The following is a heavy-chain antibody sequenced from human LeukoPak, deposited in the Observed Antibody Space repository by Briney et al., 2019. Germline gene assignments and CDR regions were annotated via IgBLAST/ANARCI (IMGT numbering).Heavy chain of an antibody. J-gene: IGHJ4*02. CDR1: GYTFTGYY. CDR2: INPNSGGT. D-gene: IGHD5-12*01. Sequence: ASVKVSCKASGYTFTGYYIHWVRQAPGQGLDWMGRINPNSGGTNYAQKFQGRVTMTRDTSISTAYIELSRQRSDDTALYYCARLRAYTGYHYAYDYWGQGTLVTVSS. CDR3: ARLRAYTGYHYAYDY. V-gene: IGHV1-2*06.